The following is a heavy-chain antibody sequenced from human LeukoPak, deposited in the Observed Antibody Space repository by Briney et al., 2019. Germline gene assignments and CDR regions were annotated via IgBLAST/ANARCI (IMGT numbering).Heavy chain of an antibody. Sequence: PGGSLRLSCAASGFTFSSYNMNWVRQAPGKGLEWVSAISGSSTYTYYADSVKGRFTISRDNGKKSMYLQMNSLRADDTAVYYCARQGGYHFPNAFDIWGQGTLVTVSS. J-gene: IGHJ3*02. V-gene: IGHV3-21*01. D-gene: IGHD5-12*01. CDR1: GFTFSSYN. CDR3: ARQGGYHFPNAFDI. CDR2: ISGSSTYT.